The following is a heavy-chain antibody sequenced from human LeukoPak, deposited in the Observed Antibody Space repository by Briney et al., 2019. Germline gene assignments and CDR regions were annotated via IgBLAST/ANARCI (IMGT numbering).Heavy chain of an antibody. D-gene: IGHD2-8*02. CDR3: ARALSTGGRIDY. Sequence: GGSLRLSCAASGFTFSNYGMHWVRQAPGKGLEWVAVINYDGSNKYYADSVKGRFTISRDSSKNTLYLQMNSLRVEDTAVYYRARALSTGGRIDYWGQGTLVTVSS. CDR2: INYDGSNK. CDR1: GFTFSNYG. J-gene: IGHJ4*02. V-gene: IGHV3-33*01.